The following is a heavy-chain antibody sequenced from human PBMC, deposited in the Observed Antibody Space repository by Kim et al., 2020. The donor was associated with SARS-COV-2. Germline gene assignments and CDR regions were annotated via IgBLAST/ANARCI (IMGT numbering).Heavy chain of an antibody. CDR1: GYSFTSYW. D-gene: IGHD1-1*01. V-gene: IGHV5-51*01. CDR2: IYPGDSDT. CDR3: ARVPLAMTPSRNYYFDY. Sequence: GESLKISCKGSGYSFTSYWIGWVRQMPGKGLEWMGIIYPGDSDTRYSPSFQGHVTISADKSISTAYLQWSSLKASDTAMYYCARVPLAMTPSRNYYFDYWGQGTLVTVSS. J-gene: IGHJ4*02.